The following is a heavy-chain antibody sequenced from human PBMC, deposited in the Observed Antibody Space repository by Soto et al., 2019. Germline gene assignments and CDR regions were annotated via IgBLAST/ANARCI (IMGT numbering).Heavy chain of an antibody. CDR3: ARSSSSWPNWFDP. J-gene: IGHJ5*02. CDR2: ISSSSSTI. Sequence: GGSLRLSCAASGFTFSSYSMNWVRQAPGKGLEWVSYISSSSSTIYYADSVKGRFTISRDNAKNSLYLQMNSLRAEDTVVYYCARSSSSWPNWFDPWGQGTLVTVSS. CDR1: GFTFSSYS. D-gene: IGHD6-13*01. V-gene: IGHV3-48*01.